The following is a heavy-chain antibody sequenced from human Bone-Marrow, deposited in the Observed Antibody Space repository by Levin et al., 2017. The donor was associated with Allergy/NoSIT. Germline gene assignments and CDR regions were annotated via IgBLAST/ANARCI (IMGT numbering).Heavy chain of an antibody. CDR1: GFTFRSYG. Sequence: PGGSLRLSCVASGFTFRSYGMHWVRQAPGKGLEWVAIISYDGSFKFYADSVKGRFTVSRDNSANTVYLQMNRLSVEDTAQYYCVKDPGPGIEVAASIDYWGQGTLVTVSS. CDR2: ISYDGSFK. D-gene: IGHD6-19*01. J-gene: IGHJ4*02. CDR3: VKDPGPGIEVAASIDY. V-gene: IGHV3-30*18.